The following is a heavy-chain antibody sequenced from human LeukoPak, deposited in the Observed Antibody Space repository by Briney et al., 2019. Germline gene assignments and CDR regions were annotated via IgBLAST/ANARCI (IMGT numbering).Heavy chain of an antibody. Sequence: PGGSLRLSCAVSGFTFTSYWMSWVRQAPGKGLEWVSAISSSGGSTYYADSVKGRFTISRDNSRNTLYLQMNSLRAEDTAVYYCAKVLDKWELLRFDYWGQGTLVTVSS. D-gene: IGHD1-26*01. CDR1: GFTFTSYW. V-gene: IGHV3-23*01. J-gene: IGHJ4*02. CDR2: ISSSGGST. CDR3: AKVLDKWELLRFDY.